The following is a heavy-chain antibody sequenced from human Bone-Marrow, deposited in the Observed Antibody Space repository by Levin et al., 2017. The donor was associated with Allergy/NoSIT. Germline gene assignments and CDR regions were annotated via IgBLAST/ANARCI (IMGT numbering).Heavy chain of an antibody. V-gene: IGHV3-23*01. J-gene: IGHJ4*02. D-gene: IGHD2-15*01. CDR3: ARSKMRCSGGSCYSGFDS. CDR2: ISGSGTAT. CDR1: GFTFYSYA. Sequence: PGGSLRLSCAASGFTFYSYAIHWVRQAPGRGPEWVSGISGSGTATDYADSVKGRFTISRDNSKNTVYMEMNSLRVDDTALYYCARSKMRCSGGSCYSGFDSWGQGTQVTVSS.